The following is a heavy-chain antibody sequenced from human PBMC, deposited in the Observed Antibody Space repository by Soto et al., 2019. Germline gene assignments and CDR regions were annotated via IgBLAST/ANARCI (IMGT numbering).Heavy chain of an antibody. V-gene: IGHV4-34*01. CDR3: ARCRGIYYYYGMDV. CDR2: INHSGST. Sequence: SETLSLTCAVYGGSFSGYYWSWIRQPPGKGLEWIGEINHSGSTNYNPSLKSRVTISVDTSKNQFSLKLSSVTAADTAVYYCARCRGIYYYYGMDVWGQGTTVTVSS. J-gene: IGHJ6*02. CDR1: GGSFSGYY. D-gene: IGHD2-15*01.